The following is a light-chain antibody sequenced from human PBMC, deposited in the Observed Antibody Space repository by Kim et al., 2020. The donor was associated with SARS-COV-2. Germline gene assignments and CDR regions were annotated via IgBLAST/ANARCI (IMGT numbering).Light chain of an antibody. CDR1: QSVSSY. J-gene: IGKJ4*01. Sequence: PGERATLSCRASQSVSSYLAWYQQKPGQAPRLLIYDASNRATGIPARFSGSGSGTDFTLTISSLEPEDFAVYYCQQRSNWPPLTFGGGTKV. V-gene: IGKV3-11*01. CDR3: QQRSNWPPLT. CDR2: DAS.